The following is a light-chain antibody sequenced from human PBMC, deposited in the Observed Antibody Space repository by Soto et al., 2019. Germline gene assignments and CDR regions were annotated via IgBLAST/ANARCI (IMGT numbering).Light chain of an antibody. CDR2: DVS. Sequence: QPVLTQPASVSGSPGQSITISCTGTSSDVGGYNYVSWYQQHPGKAPKLMIYDVSHRPSGVSNRFSGSKSGNTASLTISGLQTEDEADYYCSSYTSSSTYVFGTGTKLTVL. CDR1: SSDVGGYNY. CDR3: SSYTSSSTYV. J-gene: IGLJ1*01. V-gene: IGLV2-14*01.